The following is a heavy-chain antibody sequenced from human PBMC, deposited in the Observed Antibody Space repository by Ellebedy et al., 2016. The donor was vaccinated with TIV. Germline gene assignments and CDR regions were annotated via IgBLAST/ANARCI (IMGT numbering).Heavy chain of an antibody. J-gene: IGHJ6*03. CDR1: GYTFTSYG. CDR3: ARDRGSSGTYYPRLGYYYYMDV. D-gene: IGHD1-26*01. CDR2: ISGYNGNT. Sequence: ASVKVSXKASGYTFTSYGISWVRQAPGQGLEWMGWISGYNGNTNYTQKIQGRVTMTRDTSTTTAYMELRSLRSDDTAVYYCARDRGSSGTYYPRLGYYYYMDVWGNGTTVTVSS. V-gene: IGHV1-18*01.